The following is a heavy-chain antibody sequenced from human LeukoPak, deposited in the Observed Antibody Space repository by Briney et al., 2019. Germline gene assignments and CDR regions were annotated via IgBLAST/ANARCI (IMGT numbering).Heavy chain of an antibody. D-gene: IGHD6-19*01. Sequence: PGGSLRLSCAASGFTFDDYAMHRVRQAPGKGLEWVSGISWNSGSIGYADSVKGRFTISRDNAKNSLYLQMNSLRAEDTALYYCAKSPAVAGTGYFDYWGQGTLVTVSS. CDR2: ISWNSGSI. CDR1: GFTFDDYA. V-gene: IGHV3-9*01. CDR3: AKSPAVAGTGYFDY. J-gene: IGHJ4*02.